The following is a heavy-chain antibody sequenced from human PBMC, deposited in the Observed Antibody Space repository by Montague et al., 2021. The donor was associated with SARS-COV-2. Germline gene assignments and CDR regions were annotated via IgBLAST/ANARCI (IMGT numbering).Heavy chain of an antibody. CDR2: ISWNSGSI. V-gene: IGHV3-9*01. J-gene: IGHJ4*02. CDR3: ALPQELGFDH. Sequence: SLRLSCAASGFIFDDYAMHWVRQAPGKGLEWVSGISWNSGSIGYADSVRGRFTISRDNAKDSLYLQMNSPRAEDTALYYCALPQELGFDHWGQGTLVTVSS. D-gene: IGHD7-27*01. CDR1: GFIFDDYA.